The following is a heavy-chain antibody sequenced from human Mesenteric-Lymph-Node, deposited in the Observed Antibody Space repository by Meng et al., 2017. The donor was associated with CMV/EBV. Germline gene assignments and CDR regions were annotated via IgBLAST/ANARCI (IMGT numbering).Heavy chain of an antibody. CDR2: MTPNSGHT. J-gene: IGHJ5*02. CDR3: ARGVPTYYYDSSAFYFDT. CDR1: GYTFTNYD. D-gene: IGHD3-22*01. Sequence: ASVKVSCKASGYTFTNYDINWVRQAAGQGLEWMGWMTPNSGHTGYAQRFQGRVTITRNSSISTAYMELSSLTSEDTAVYYCARGVPTYYYDSSAFYFDTWGQGTLVTVSS. V-gene: IGHV1-8*03.